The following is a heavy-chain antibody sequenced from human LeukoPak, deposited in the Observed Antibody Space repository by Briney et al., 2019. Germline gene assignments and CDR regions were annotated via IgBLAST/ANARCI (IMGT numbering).Heavy chain of an antibody. D-gene: IGHD3-10*01. J-gene: IGHJ4*02. CDR2: INPNSGGT. V-gene: IGHV1-2*02. Sequence: ASVKVSCKASGYTFTGYYMHWVRQAPGQGLEWMGWINPNSGGTNYAQKFQGRVTMTRDTSISTAYMELSRLRSDDTAVYYCARGELLWFGESPGDYWGQGTLVTVSS. CDR1: GYTFTGYY. CDR3: ARGELLWFGESPGDY.